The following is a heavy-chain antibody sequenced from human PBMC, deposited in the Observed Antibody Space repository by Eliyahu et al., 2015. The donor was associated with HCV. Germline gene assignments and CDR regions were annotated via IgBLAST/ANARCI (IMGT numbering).Heavy chain of an antibody. V-gene: IGHV3-21*01. Sequence: EVQLVESGGDLVKPGGSLRLSCAASGFPFSSYALNWVRQAPGKGLEWVSFISSSSTYIYYADSVKGRFTISRDNAKNSLYLQMNSLRVEDTAVYYCARDWTEHSSGYYSFDYWGQGTRVTVSS. CDR1: GFPFSSYA. J-gene: IGHJ4*02. D-gene: IGHD3-22*01. CDR3: ARDWTEHSSGYYSFDY. CDR2: ISSSSTYI.